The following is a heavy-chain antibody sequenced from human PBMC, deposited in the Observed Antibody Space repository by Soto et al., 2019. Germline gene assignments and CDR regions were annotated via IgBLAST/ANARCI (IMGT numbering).Heavy chain of an antibody. CDR2: IYYSGST. CDR3: PRSEAPVLDY. Sequence: SETLSLSCTVSGGSISSSSYYWGWIRQPPGKGLEWIGSIYYSGSTYYNPSLKSRVTISVDTSKNQFSLKLNSVTAADTAVYYCPRSEAPVLDYWAQGTLVTVS. CDR1: GGSISSSSYY. V-gene: IGHV4-39*07. J-gene: IGHJ4*02. D-gene: IGHD6-6*01.